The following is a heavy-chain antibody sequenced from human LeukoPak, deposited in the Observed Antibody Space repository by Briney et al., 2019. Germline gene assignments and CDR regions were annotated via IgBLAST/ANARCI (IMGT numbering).Heavy chain of an antibody. V-gene: IGHV3-53*01. D-gene: IGHD5-24*01. CDR1: GGSITSGASY. CDR3: ARTVVSGDGYKVGYFDY. CDR2: IYSSGST. J-gene: IGHJ4*02. Sequence: ETLSLTCTASGGSITSGASYWSWIRQAPGKGLEWVSLIYSSGSTYYADSVKGRFTISRDNSKNTLSLQMNSLRAEDTAVYYCARTVVSGDGYKVGYFDYWGQGTLVTVSS.